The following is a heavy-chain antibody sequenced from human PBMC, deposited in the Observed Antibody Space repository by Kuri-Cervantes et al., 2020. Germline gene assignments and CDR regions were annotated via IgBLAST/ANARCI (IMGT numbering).Heavy chain of an antibody. D-gene: IGHD3-10*01. Sequence: GGSLRLSCAASGFTFSSYSMNWVRQAPGKGLEWVSYISSSSSTIYYADSVKGRFTISRDNAKNSLYLQMNSLRDEDTAVYYCASQLLRYYGSGSYYSIYYYYGMDVWGQGTTVTVSS. CDR1: GFTFSSYS. V-gene: IGHV3-48*02. J-gene: IGHJ6*02. CDR3: ASQLLRYYGSGSYYSIYYYYGMDV. CDR2: ISSSSSTI.